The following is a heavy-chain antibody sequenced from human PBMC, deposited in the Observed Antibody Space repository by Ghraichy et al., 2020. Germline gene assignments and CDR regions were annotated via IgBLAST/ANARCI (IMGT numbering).Heavy chain of an antibody. CDR2: IYTSGST. Sequence: SETLSLTCTVSGGSISSGSYYWSWIRQPAGKGLEWIGRIYTSGSTNYNPSLKSRVTISVDTSKNQFSLKLSSVTAADTAVYYCARDRFGYSGYDDYYYYMDVWGKGTTVTVSS. V-gene: IGHV4-61*02. CDR3: ARDRFGYSGYDDYYYYMDV. J-gene: IGHJ6*03. CDR1: GGSISSGSYY. D-gene: IGHD5-12*01.